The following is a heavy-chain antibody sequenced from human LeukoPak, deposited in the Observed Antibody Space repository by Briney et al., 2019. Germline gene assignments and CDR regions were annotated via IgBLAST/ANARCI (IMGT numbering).Heavy chain of an antibody. CDR3: AKESRFSRGFGEPNMDV. V-gene: IGHV3-23*01. CDR2: ISGRGMTT. D-gene: IGHD3-10*01. Sequence: GGSLRLSCAASGFTFSNYGISWVRQAPGKGLEWVSTISGRGMTTYYADSVKGRFTISRDNSKNTLYLQMNSLRAEDTAVYYCAKESRFSRGFGEPNMDVWGKGTTVTFSS. J-gene: IGHJ6*03. CDR1: GFTFSNYG.